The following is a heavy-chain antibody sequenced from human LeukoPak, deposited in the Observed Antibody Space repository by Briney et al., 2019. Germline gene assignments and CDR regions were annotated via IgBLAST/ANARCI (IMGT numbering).Heavy chain of an antibody. CDR3: ARGPKGYCSGGSCFPLGY. CDR1: GYTFTSYG. J-gene: IGHJ4*02. CDR2: ISAYNGNT. D-gene: IGHD2-15*01. V-gene: IGHV1-18*01. Sequence: ASVKVSCKASGYTFTSYGISWVRQAPGQGLEWMGWISAYNGNTNYAQKLRGRVTMTTDTSTSTAYMELSSLRSEDTAVYYCARGPKGYCSGGSCFPLGYWGQGTLVTVSS.